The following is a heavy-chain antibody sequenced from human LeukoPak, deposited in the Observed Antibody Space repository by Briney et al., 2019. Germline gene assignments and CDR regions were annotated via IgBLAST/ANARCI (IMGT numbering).Heavy chain of an antibody. CDR2: ISGSGAST. CDR3: AKAGAVVVVAAKFFDY. CDR1: GFSFSSYG. D-gene: IGHD2-15*01. Sequence: GGSLRLSCAASGFSFSSYGMSWVRQAPGKGLEWVSGISGSGASTYYADSVKGRFTISRDNSKNTLYLQMNSLRAEDTAVYYCAKAGAVVVVAAKFFDYWGQGTLVTVSS. V-gene: IGHV3-23*01. J-gene: IGHJ4*02.